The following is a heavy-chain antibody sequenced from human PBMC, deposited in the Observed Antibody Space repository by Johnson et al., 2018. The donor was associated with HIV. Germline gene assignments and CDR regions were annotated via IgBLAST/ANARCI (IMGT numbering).Heavy chain of an antibody. CDR3: AKARVRYSSDVDALDI. Sequence: QVLLVESGGGVVQPGGSLRLSCAASGFTFSSYGMHWVRQAPGKGLEWVAVISYDGSNKYYADSVKGRFTISRDNSKNTLYLQMNSLRAEDTAFYYCAKARVRYSSDVDALDIWGQGTMVTVSS. D-gene: IGHD6-19*01. CDR1: GFTFSSYG. V-gene: IGHV3-30*18. CDR2: ISYDGSNK. J-gene: IGHJ3*02.